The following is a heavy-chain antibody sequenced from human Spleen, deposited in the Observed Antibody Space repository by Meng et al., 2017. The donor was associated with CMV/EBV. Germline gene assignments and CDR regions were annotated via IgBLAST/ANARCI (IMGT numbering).Heavy chain of an antibody. CDR2: ISWDGGST. D-gene: IGHD5-24*01. CDR1: GFTFSDYC. Sequence: GESLKISCAASGFTFSDYCMSWIRQAPGKGLEWVSLISWDGGSTYSADSVKGRFTISRDNSKNSLYLQMNSLRTEDTALYYCAKDIEMTTIGNYYYYGMDVWGQGTTVTVSS. CDR3: AKDIEMTTIGNYYYYGMDV. J-gene: IGHJ6*02. V-gene: IGHV3-43*01.